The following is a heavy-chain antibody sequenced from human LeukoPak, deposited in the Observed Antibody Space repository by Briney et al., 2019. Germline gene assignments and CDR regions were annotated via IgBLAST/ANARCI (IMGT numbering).Heavy chain of an antibody. V-gene: IGHV1-18*01. Sequence: ASVKVSCKASAYTFTSYGISWVRQAPGQGLEWMGWISAYNGNTNYAQKLQGRVTMTTGTSTSTAYMELRSLRSDDTAVYYCARDPGSSWYHAFAICGQGTMATVSS. CDR2: ISAYNGNT. D-gene: IGHD6-13*01. CDR1: AYTFTSYG. CDR3: ARDPGSSWYHAFAI. J-gene: IGHJ3*02.